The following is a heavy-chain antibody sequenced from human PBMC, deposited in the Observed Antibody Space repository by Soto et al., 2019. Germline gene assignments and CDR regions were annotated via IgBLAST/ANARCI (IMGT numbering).Heavy chain of an antibody. V-gene: IGHV4-4*02. D-gene: IGHD3-3*01. CDR3: ARLSGFGFWSGYYTPYFDY. CDR1: GGSISSSNW. J-gene: IGHJ4*02. Sequence: SETLSLTCAVSGGSISSSNWWSWVRQPPGKGLEWIGEIYHSGSTNYNPSLKSRVTISVDKSKNQFSLKLSSVTAADTAVYYCARLSGFGFWSGYYTPYFDYWGQGTLVTVS. CDR2: IYHSGST.